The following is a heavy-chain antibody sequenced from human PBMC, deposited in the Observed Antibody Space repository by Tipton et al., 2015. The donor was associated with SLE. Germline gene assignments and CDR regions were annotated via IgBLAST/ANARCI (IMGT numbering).Heavy chain of an antibody. CDR1: GGSFSAYY. Sequence: TLSLTCAVYGGSFSAYYWIWIRQPPGKGLEWIGEINHSGSTNYNPSLKSRVTISVDTSKNQFSLKLTSVTAADTAVYYCARADIVVVIATSYWYFDLWGRGTLVTVSS. J-gene: IGHJ2*01. CDR2: INHSGST. D-gene: IGHD2-21*01. V-gene: IGHV4-34*01. CDR3: ARADIVVVIATSYWYFDL.